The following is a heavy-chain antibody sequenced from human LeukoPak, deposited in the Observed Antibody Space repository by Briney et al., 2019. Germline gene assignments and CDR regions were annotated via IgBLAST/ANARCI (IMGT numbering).Heavy chain of an antibody. CDR3: ARVVGGRVTWFDP. D-gene: IGHD1-26*01. CDR2: IYHSGST. V-gene: IGHV4-30-2*01. Sequence: ASQTLSLTCAVSGGSISSGGYSWSWIRQPPGKGLGWIGYIYHSGSTYYKPSLKSRVTISVDRSKNQFSLKLSSVTAADTAVYYCARVVGGRVTWFDPWGQGTLVTVSS. J-gene: IGHJ5*02. CDR1: GGSISSGGYS.